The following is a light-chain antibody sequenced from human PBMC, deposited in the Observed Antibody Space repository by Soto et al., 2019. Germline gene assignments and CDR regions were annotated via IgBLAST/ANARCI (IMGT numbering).Light chain of an antibody. CDR1: SSDVGGYNS. J-gene: IGLJ3*02. V-gene: IGLV2-14*01. Sequence: QSVLTQPASVSGSPGQSITISCTGTSSDVGGYNSVSWYQQHPGKAPKLMIYEVTSRPSGVSNRFSGSKSGNTASLTISGLQVDDEANYYCSSYTTSSTRVFGGGTKVTVL. CDR2: EVT. CDR3: SSYTTSSTRV.